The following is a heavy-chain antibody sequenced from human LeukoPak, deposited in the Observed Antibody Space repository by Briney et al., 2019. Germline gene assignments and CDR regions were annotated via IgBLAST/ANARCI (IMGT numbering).Heavy chain of an antibody. CDR2: INHSGST. CDR1: RGSFRGYY. V-gene: IGHV4-34*01. CDR3: ARGRDYYGSGSYYRYNWFDP. D-gene: IGHD3-10*01. Sequence: PSETLSLTCAVYRGSFRGYYWSWIRQPPGKGLEGIGEINHSGSTNYNPSLKSRVTISVDTSKNQFSLKLSSVTAADTAVYYCARGRDYYGSGSYYRYNWFDPWGQGTLVTVSS. J-gene: IGHJ5*02.